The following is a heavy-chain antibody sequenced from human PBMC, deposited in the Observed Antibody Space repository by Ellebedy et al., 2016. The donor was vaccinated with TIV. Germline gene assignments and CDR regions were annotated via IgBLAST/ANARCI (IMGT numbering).Heavy chain of an antibody. CDR2: IYYSGST. V-gene: IGHV4-59*01. CDR1: GGSISSYY. D-gene: IGHD3-9*01. Sequence: SETLSLTCTVSGGSISSYYWSWIRQPPGKGLEWIGYIYYSGSTNYNPSLKSRVTISVDTSKNQFSLKLSSVTAADTAVYYCASYDILTGYAMDVWGKGTTVTVSS. J-gene: IGHJ6*04. CDR3: ASYDILTGYAMDV.